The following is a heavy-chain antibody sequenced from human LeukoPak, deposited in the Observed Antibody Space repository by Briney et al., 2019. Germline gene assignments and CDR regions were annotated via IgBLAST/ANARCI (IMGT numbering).Heavy chain of an antibody. CDR1: GFTFSSYA. Sequence: GKSLRLSCAASGFTFSSYAMHWVRQAPGKGLEGVAVISYDGSNKYYADSVKGRFTISRDNSKNTLYLQMNSLRAEDTAVYYCARAGITMIVVVITLDYWGQGTLVTVSS. V-gene: IGHV3-30-3*01. CDR3: ARAGITMIVVVITLDY. J-gene: IGHJ4*02. CDR2: ISYDGSNK. D-gene: IGHD3-22*01.